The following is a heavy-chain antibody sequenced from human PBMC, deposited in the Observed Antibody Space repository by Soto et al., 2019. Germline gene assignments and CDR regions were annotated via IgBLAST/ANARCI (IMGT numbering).Heavy chain of an antibody. CDR2: INHSGST. CDR1: GGSFSCYY. V-gene: IGHV4-34*01. Sequence: PSETLSLTCAVYGGSFSCYYWSWIRQPPGKGLEWIGEINHSGSTNYNPSLKSRVTISVDTSKNQFSLKLSSVTAADTAVYYCARGRGRGWGQGTLVTVSS. CDR3: ARGRGRG. J-gene: IGHJ4*02. D-gene: IGHD3-16*01.